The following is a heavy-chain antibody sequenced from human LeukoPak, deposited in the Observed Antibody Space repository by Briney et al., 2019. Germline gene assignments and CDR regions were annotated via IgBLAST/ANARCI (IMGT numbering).Heavy chain of an antibody. CDR2: IYYSGST. Sequence: PSETLSLTCTVSGGSISGYYWTWIRLPPGRGLEWIGYIYYSGSTTYKPSLKSRVTISVDTSNNQFSLKLRSVTAADTAVYYCARAALPGITGWFAPWGQGTLVTVSS. D-gene: IGHD1-14*01. CDR3: ARAALPGITGWFAP. CDR1: GGSISGYY. V-gene: IGHV4-59*01. J-gene: IGHJ5*02.